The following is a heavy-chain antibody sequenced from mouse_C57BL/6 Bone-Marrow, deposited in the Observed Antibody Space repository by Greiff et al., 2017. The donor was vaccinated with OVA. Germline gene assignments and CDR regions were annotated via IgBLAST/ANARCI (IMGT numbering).Heavy chain of an antibody. Sequence: EVMLVESEGGLVQPGSSMKLSCTASGFTFSDYYMAWVRQVPEKGLEWVANINYDGSSTYYLDSLKSRFIISRDNAKNILYLQMSSLKSEDTATYYCARGRRYPYYAMDYWGQGTSVTVSS. CDR2: INYDGSST. D-gene: IGHD5-1-1*01. V-gene: IGHV5-16*01. CDR3: ARGRRYPYYAMDY. J-gene: IGHJ4*01. CDR1: GFTFSDYY.